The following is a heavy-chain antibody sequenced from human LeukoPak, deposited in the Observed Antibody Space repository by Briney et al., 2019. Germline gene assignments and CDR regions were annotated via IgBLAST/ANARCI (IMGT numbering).Heavy chain of an antibody. Sequence: SQTLSLTCAISGDSVSSNSAAWNWIRQSPSRGLEWLGRTYYRSKWYNDYAVSVKSRITINPDTSKNQFSLQLNSVTPEDTAVYYCARETLMGYSSSWPGWFDPWGQGTLVTVSS. CDR1: GDSVSSNSAA. CDR2: TYYRSKWYN. V-gene: IGHV6-1*01. J-gene: IGHJ5*02. CDR3: ARETLMGYSSSWPGWFDP. D-gene: IGHD6-13*01.